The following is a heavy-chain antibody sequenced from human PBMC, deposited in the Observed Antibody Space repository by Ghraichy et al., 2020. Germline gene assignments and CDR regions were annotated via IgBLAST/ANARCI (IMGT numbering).Heavy chain of an antibody. CDR1: GGSISSGGYY. CDR3: ARGLATIDYYYYMDV. D-gene: IGHD5-12*01. J-gene: IGHJ6*03. Sequence: SETLSLTCTVSGGSISSGGYYWSWIRQHPGKGLEWIGYIYYSGSTYYNPSLKSRVTISVDTSKNQFSLKLSSVTAADTAVYYCARGLATIDYYYYMDVWGKGTTVTVSS. CDR2: IYYSGST. V-gene: IGHV4-31*03.